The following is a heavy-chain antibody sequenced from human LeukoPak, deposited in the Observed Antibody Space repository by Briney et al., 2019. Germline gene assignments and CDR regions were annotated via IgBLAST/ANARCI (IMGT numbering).Heavy chain of an antibody. CDR3: ARDTIATVFDY. CDR2: INQDGSEK. Sequence: SGGSLRLSCAASGFIFSSYWMSWVRQAPGKGLEWVAQINQDGSEKYYVDSVEGRFTISRDNAKNSLYLQVNSLRAEDTAVYYCARDTIATVFDYWGQGTLVAVSS. J-gene: IGHJ4*02. CDR1: GFIFSSYW. V-gene: IGHV3-7*04. D-gene: IGHD5-24*01.